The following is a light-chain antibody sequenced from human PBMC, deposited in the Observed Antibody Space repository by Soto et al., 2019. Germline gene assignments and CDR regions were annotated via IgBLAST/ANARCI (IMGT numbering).Light chain of an antibody. CDR3: AAWDDSLSGLYV. CDR2: SNN. Sequence: QSVLTQPPSASGTPGQRVTIYCSGSSSNIGSNYVYWYQQLPGTAPKLLIYSNNQRPSGVPDRFSGSKSGTSASLAISGLRSEDEADYYCAAWDDSLSGLYVFGTGTKVTVL. CDR1: SSNIGSNY. J-gene: IGLJ1*01. V-gene: IGLV1-47*02.